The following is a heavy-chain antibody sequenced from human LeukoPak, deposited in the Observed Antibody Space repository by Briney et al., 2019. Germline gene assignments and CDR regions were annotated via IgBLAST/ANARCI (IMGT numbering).Heavy chain of an antibody. CDR1: GGTFSSYA. D-gene: IGHD4-17*01. Sequence: SVKVSCKASGGTFSSYAISWVRQAPGQGLEWMGGIIPIFGTANYAQKFQGRVTITADESTSTAYMELSSLRSDDTAVYYCAREFFAYGDVPFDYWGQGTLVTVSS. V-gene: IGHV1-69*13. J-gene: IGHJ4*02. CDR3: AREFFAYGDVPFDY. CDR2: IIPIFGTA.